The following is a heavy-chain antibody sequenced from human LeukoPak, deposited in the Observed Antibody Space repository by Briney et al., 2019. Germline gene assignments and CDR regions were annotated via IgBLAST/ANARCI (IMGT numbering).Heavy chain of an antibody. Sequence: PGGSLTLYCAASGFTFSNVWMSWVRQAQGKGLEWVGRIKSKTDGGTTDYAAPVKGRFTISRDDSKNTLYLQMNSLKTEDTAVYYCTTGGRDYVWGSYRYRADYWGQGTLVTVSS. D-gene: IGHD3-16*02. V-gene: IGHV3-15*01. J-gene: IGHJ4*02. CDR2: IKSKTDGGTT. CDR3: TTGGRDYVWGSYRYRADY. CDR1: GFTFSNVW.